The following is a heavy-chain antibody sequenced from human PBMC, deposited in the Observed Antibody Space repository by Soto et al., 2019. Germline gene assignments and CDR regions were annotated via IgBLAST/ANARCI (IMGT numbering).Heavy chain of an antibody. V-gene: IGHV4-59*01. J-gene: IGHJ1*01. CDR2: IYFSGIA. CDR1: GASITDSY. Sequence: QMQMQESGPRLVKPSETLSLTCTVSGASITDSYWSWIRQPPEKGLEWIGYIYFSGIANYNPSLKXXAPXSRDTSKNEFSLKLTSVTAADTAIYYCARGDSDLAVSEAAYWGQGTLVTVSS. CDR3: ARGDSDLAVSEAAY. D-gene: IGHD2-15*01.